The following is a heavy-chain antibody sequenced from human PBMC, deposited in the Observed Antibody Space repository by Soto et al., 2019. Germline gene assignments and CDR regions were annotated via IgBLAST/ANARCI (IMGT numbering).Heavy chain of an antibody. V-gene: IGHV1-8*01. CDR1: GYTFTSYD. J-gene: IGHJ3*02. Sequence: ASVKVSCKASGYTFTSYDINWVRQATGQGLEWMGWMNPNSGNTGYAQKFQGRVTMTRNTSISTAYMELSSLRSEDTAVYYCARVLLLGGGGHDAFDIWGQGTMVTVSS. CDR3: ARVLLLGGGGHDAFDI. CDR2: MNPNSGNT. D-gene: IGHD3-16*01.